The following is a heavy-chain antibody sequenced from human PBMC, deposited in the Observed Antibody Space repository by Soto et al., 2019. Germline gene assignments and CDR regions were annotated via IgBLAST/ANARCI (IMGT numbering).Heavy chain of an antibody. J-gene: IGHJ3*02. CDR1: GFTFSSYW. Sequence: PGGSLRLSCAASGFTFSSYWMSWVRQAPGKGLEWVANIKQDGSEKYYVDSVKGRFTISRDNAKNSLYLQMNSLRAEDTAVYYCARTYSSSWAPPDAFDIWGQGTMVTVSS. CDR3: ARTYSSSWAPPDAFDI. D-gene: IGHD6-13*01. CDR2: IKQDGSEK. V-gene: IGHV3-7*01.